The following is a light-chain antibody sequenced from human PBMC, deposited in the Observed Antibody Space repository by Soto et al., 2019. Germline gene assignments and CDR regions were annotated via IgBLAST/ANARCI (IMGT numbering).Light chain of an antibody. J-gene: IGKJ2*01. V-gene: IGKV3-15*01. CDR3: YQYNEWPQYT. CDR1: QSVSSN. Sequence: EIVMTQSPATLSVSPGGRATLSCRTSQSVSSNLAWYQQKPGQAPRLLIYGASTSATVIPGRFSGRGSGTECTLTISGLQSEDFAVYYFYQYNEWPQYTFGQGTKLEIK. CDR2: GAS.